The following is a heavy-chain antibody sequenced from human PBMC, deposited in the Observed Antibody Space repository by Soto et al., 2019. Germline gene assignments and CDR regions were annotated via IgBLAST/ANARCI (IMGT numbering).Heavy chain of an antibody. CDR1: GFTFNNYN. CDR3: ARDAVWGIAARGDY. CDR2: IDTSGYYI. J-gene: IGHJ4*02. Sequence: GGSLRLSCAASGFTFNNYNMNWVRQAPGKGLEWVSSIDTSGYYIYYADSVKGRFTISRDNAKNSLYLQMNSLRVEDTAVYYCARDAVWGIAARGDYWGQGTLVTVSS. D-gene: IGHD6-6*01. V-gene: IGHV3-21*01.